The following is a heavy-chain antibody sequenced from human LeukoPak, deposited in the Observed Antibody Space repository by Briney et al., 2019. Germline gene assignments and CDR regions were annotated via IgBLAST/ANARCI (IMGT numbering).Heavy chain of an antibody. CDR3: AELGITMIGGV. Sequence: GGSLRPSCAGSGFTFSSYEMNGVRQAPGKGLEWVSYISSSGRTIYYADSVKGRFTISRDNAKNSLYLQMNSLRAEDTAVYYCAELGITMIGGVWGKGTTVTISS. CDR1: GFTFSSYE. D-gene: IGHD3-10*02. V-gene: IGHV3-48*03. CDR2: ISSSGRTI. J-gene: IGHJ6*04.